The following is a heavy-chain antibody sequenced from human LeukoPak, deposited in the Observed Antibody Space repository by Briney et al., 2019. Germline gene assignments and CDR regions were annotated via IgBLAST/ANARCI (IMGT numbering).Heavy chain of an antibody. Sequence: GGSLRLSCAISGLTFHDYAMTWVRQAPGKGLEWVSTIVGDSSKTYYADSVKGRFTISRDNSNYMLFLHMNNLRAEDTTIYYCAKQPYNYYYLDVWGKGTTVTVSS. D-gene: IGHD2-21*01. CDR2: IVGDSSKT. V-gene: IGHV3-23*01. CDR3: AKQPYNYYYLDV. CDR1: GLTFHDYA. J-gene: IGHJ6*03.